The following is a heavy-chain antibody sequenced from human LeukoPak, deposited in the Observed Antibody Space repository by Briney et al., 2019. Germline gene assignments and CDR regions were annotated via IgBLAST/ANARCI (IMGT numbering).Heavy chain of an antibody. D-gene: IGHD3-10*01. V-gene: IGHV3-23*01. CDR1: GFTFSSYA. J-gene: IGHJ4*02. CDR3: ARITSRSYYYGSGEFDY. CDR2: ISGSGGST. Sequence: PGGSLRLSCAASGFTFSSYAMSWVRQAPGKGLEWVSVISGSGGSTYNADSVKGRFTISRDNSKNTLFLQMNSLRAEDTAVYYCARITSRSYYYGSGEFDYWGQGTLVTVSS.